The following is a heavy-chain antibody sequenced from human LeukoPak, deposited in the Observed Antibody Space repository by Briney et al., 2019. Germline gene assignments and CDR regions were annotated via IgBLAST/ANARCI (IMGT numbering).Heavy chain of an antibody. V-gene: IGHV5-51*01. D-gene: IGHD3-3*01. CDR1: GYSFTTYW. CDR2: IYPGDSDT. J-gene: IGHJ6*02. CDR3: ARGSANTIFGVVTPGDYYGMDV. Sequence: GESLKISCKGSGYSFTTYWIDWVRQMPGKGLEWMGIIYPGDSDTRYSPSFQGQVTISAVKSISTPYLQWSSLKASDTAMYYCARGSANTIFGVVTPGDYYGMDVWGQGTTVTVSS.